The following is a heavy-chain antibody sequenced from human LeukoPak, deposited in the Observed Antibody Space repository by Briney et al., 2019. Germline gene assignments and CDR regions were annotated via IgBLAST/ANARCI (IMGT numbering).Heavy chain of an antibody. J-gene: IGHJ4*02. CDR3: ARGDHYGSSFDY. D-gene: IGHD4-17*01. Sequence: GGSLRLSCAASGFTFSSYAMHWVRQAPGKGLEWVAVISYDGSDKHYADSVKGRFTISRDNAKNSLYLQMNSLRAEDTAVYYCARGDHYGSSFDYWGQGTLVTVSS. V-gene: IGHV3-30*04. CDR2: ISYDGSDK. CDR1: GFTFSSYA.